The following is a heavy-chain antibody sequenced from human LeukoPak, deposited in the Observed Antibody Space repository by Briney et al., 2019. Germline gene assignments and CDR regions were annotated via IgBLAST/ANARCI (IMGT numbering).Heavy chain of an antibody. D-gene: IGHD2-15*01. V-gene: IGHV3-21*01. J-gene: IGHJ3*02. Sequence: AGGSLRLSCAASGLTFSRYTMNWVRQAPGKGLEWVSSISNSGTFIYYADSVKGRFTISRDNAKNSLFLQTNSLRVEDTAVYFCARAVAPAAIEEALNIWGQGTMVTVSS. CDR1: GLTFSRYT. CDR2: ISNSGTFI. CDR3: ARAVAPAAIEEALNI.